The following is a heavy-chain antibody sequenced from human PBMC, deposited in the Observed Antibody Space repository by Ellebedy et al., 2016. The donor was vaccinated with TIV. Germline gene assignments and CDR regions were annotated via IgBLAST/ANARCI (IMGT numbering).Heavy chain of an antibody. V-gene: IGHV1-18*01. CDR2: ISAYNGAT. D-gene: IGHD6-19*01. CDR3: ARNIAVDDY. CDR1: GYTFSNYG. J-gene: IGHJ4*02. Sequence: AASVKVSCKASGYTFSNYGISWVRQAPGQGLEWMGWISAYNGATKYSQKFKGRVTMTVDTSTTTAYMDLRSLKSNDTAVYYCARNIAVDDYWGQGTLVTVSA.